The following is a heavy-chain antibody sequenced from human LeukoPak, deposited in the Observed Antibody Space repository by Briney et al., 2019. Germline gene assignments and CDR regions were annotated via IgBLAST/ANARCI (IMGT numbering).Heavy chain of an antibody. D-gene: IGHD3-22*01. J-gene: IGHJ4*02. V-gene: IGHV3-11*01. CDR2: ISSSGSTI. CDR1: GFTFSDYY. Sequence: GGSLRLSCAASGFTFSDYYMSWIRQAPGKGLEWVSYISSSGSTIYYADPVKGRFTISRDNAKNSLYLQMNSLRAEDTAVYYCARYEYYYDSSGSWNNAVDYWGQGTLVTVSS. CDR3: ARYEYYYDSSGSWNNAVDY.